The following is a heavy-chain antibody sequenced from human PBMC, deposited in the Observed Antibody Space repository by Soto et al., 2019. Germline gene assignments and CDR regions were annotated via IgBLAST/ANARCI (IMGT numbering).Heavy chain of an antibody. D-gene: IGHD3-16*02. CDR2: ISSSSSYT. J-gene: IGHJ4*02. CDR3: ASNTRGLTVIAFDY. V-gene: IGHV3-11*06. Sequence: PGGSLRLSCAAPGFTFSDYYMSWIRQAPGKGLEWVSYISSSSSYTNYADSVEGRFTISRDNAKNSLYLQMNSLRAEDTAVYYCASNTRGLTVIAFDYWGQGTLVTVSS. CDR1: GFTFSDYY.